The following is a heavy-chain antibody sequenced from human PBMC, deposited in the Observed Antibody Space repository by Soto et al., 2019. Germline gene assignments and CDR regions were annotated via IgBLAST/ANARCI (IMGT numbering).Heavy chain of an antibody. CDR1: GFTFTSSA. V-gene: IGHV1-58*01. J-gene: IGHJ4*02. D-gene: IGHD3-3*01. Sequence: SVKVSCKASGFTFTSSAVQWVRQARGQRLEWIGWIVVGSGNTNYAQKFQERVTITRDMSTSTAYMELSSLRSEDTAVYYCAASMCGSQTYYDFGSGYSRLDYWGQGTLVTVSS. CDR3: AASMCGSQTYYDFGSGYSRLDY. CDR2: IVVGSGNT.